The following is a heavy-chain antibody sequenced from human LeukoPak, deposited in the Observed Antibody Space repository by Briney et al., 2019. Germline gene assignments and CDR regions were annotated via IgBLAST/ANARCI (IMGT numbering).Heavy chain of an antibody. V-gene: IGHV1-24*01. Sequence: ASVKVSCKVSGYTLTELSMHWVRQAPGKGLEWMGGFDPEDGETIYAQKFQGRVTMTEDTSTDTAYMELSSLRSEDTAVYYCATVEYGSGSYYMGYYFDYWGQGTLVTVSS. J-gene: IGHJ4*02. D-gene: IGHD3-10*01. CDR3: ATVEYGSGSYYMGYYFDY. CDR1: GYTLTELS. CDR2: FDPEDGET.